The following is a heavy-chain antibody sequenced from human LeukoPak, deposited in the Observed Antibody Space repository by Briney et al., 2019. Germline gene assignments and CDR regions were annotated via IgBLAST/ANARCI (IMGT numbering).Heavy chain of an antibody. CDR2: IYYSGST. Sequence: SETLSLTCTVAGGSISSYYWSWIRQPPGKGLEWIGYIYYSGSTNYNPSLKSRVTISVDTSKNQFSLKLSSVTAADTAVYYCARVSVTVIDYWGQGTLVTVSS. CDR1: GGSISSYY. V-gene: IGHV4-59*01. D-gene: IGHD3-16*02. J-gene: IGHJ4*02. CDR3: ARVSVTVIDY.